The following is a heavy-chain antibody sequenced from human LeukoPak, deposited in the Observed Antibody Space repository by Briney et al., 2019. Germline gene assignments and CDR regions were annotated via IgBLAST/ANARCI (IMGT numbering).Heavy chain of an antibody. CDR2: IYYSGST. V-gene: IGHV4-39*01. Sequence: GSLRLSCAVSGFPFSVFEMNWVRQPPGKGLEWIGSIYYSGSTYYNPSLKSRVTISVDTSKNQFSLKLSSVTAADTAVYYCARHEESAAAAMYYYYYMDVWGKGTTVTVSS. D-gene: IGHD6-13*01. J-gene: IGHJ6*03. CDR3: ARHEESAAAAMYYYYYMDV. CDR1: GFPFSVFE.